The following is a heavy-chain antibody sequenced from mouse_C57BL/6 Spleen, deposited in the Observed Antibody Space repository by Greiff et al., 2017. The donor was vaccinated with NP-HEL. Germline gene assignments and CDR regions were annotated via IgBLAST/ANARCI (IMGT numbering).Heavy chain of an antibody. V-gene: IGHV1-82*01. CDR3: ARSGGYYGFDY. CDR1: GYAFSSSW. D-gene: IGHD1-1*01. Sequence: QVHVKQSGPELVKPGASVKISCKASGYAFSSSWMNWVKQRPGKGLEWIGRIYPGDGDTNYNGKFKGKATLTADKSSSTAYMQLSSLTSEDSAVYFCARSGGYYGFDYWGQGTTLTVSS. CDR2: IYPGDGDT. J-gene: IGHJ2*01.